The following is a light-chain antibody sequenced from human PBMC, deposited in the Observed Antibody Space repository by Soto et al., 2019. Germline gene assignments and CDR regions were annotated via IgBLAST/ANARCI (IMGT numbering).Light chain of an antibody. CDR1: QSVSSNY. CDR3: QYDGSSPRT. CDR2: GAS. J-gene: IGKJ1*01. Sequence: EIVLTQSPGTLSLSPGERATLSCRASQSVSSNYLAWYQQKPGQAPRLLIYGASSRATGIPDRFSGSGSGTVFTPTSSIQDPEYVAVYYHQYDGSSPRTFGQGTKVEIK. V-gene: IGKV3-20*01.